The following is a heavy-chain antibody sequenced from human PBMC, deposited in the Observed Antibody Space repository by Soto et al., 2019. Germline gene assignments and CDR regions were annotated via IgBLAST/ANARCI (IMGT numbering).Heavy chain of an antibody. CDR2: IYYSGGT. Sequence: SETLSLTCTVSVGSISSYSWSWIRQPPGKGLEWIGYIYYSGGTTFNPSLKSRVTISVDTSKNQFSLKLNSVTAADTAVYYCARGRYYFDYRGQGTLVTVSS. J-gene: IGHJ4*02. CDR1: VGSISSYS. V-gene: IGHV4-59*01. CDR3: ARGRYYFDY.